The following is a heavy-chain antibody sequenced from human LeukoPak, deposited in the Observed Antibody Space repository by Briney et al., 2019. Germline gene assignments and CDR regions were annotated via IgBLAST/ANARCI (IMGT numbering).Heavy chain of an antibody. CDR1: GGSISSSSYY. CDR3: ARRATKGGYYFDY. V-gene: IGHV4-39*01. J-gene: IGHJ4*02. Sequence: SETLSLTCTVSGGSISSSSYYWGWIRQPPGKGLEWIGSIYYSGSTYYNPSLKSRVTISVDTSKNQFSLKLSSVTAADTAVYYCARRATKGGYYFDYRGQGTLVTVSS. CDR2: IYYSGST.